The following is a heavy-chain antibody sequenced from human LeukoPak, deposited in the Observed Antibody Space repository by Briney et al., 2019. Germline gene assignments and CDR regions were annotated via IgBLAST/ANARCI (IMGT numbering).Heavy chain of an antibody. Sequence: PSETLSLTCAVYGGSFSGYYWSWIRLPPGKGLEWIGEINHSGSTNYNPSLKSRVTISVDTSKNQFSLKLSSVTAADTAVYYCARGLDSSGWWYYFDYWGQGTLVTVSS. V-gene: IGHV4-34*01. J-gene: IGHJ4*02. CDR1: GGSFSGYY. CDR2: INHSGST. CDR3: ARGLDSSGWWYYFDY. D-gene: IGHD6-19*01.